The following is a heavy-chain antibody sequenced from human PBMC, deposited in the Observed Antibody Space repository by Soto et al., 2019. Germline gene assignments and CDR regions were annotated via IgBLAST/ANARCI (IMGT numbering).Heavy chain of an antibody. Sequence: SETLSLTGTVSGGSISSSSYYWGWIRRPPGKGLEWIGSIYYSGSTYYNPSLKSRVTISVDTSKNQFSLKLSSVTAADTAVYYCAGRTDIVVVPAATRDYWGQGTLVTVSS. D-gene: IGHD2-2*01. V-gene: IGHV4-39*01. J-gene: IGHJ4*02. CDR2: IYYSGST. CDR1: GGSISSSSYY. CDR3: AGRTDIVVVPAATRDY.